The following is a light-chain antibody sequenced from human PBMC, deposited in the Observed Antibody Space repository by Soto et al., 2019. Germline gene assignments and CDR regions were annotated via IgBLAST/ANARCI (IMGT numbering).Light chain of an antibody. CDR2: EVS. V-gene: IGLV2-14*01. CDR1: SSDFGGYNY. CDR3: SSYTSSSTPCVV. Sequence: QSALTQPASVSGSPGQSITISCTGTSSDFGGYNYVSWYQQHPGKAPKLMIYEVSNRPSGVSNRFSGSKSGNTASLTISGLQAEDEADYYCSSYTSSSTPCVVFGGVTKLTVL. J-gene: IGLJ2*01.